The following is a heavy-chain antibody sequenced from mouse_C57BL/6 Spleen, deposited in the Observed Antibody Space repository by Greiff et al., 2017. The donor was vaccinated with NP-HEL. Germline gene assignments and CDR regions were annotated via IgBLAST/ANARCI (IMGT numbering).Heavy chain of an antibody. V-gene: IGHV1-78*01. D-gene: IGHD2-4*01. Sequence: QVQLQQSDAELVKPGASVKISCKVSGYTFTDHTIHWMKQRPEQGLEWIGYIYPRDGSTKYNEKFKGKATLTADKSSSTAYLQLNSLTYENSEVYVWERNYDGYVDVWGTGTTVTVSS. CDR3: ERNYDGYVDV. CDR1: GYTFTDHT. CDR2: IYPRDGST. J-gene: IGHJ1*03.